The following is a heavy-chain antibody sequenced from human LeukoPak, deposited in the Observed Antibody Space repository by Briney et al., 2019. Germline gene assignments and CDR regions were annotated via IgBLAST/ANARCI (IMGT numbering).Heavy chain of an antibody. D-gene: IGHD4-23*01. CDR2: ISYDGSNK. Sequence: PGGSLRLSCAASGFTFSSYAMHWARQAPGKGLEWVAVISYDGSNKYYADSVKGRFTISRDNSKNTLYLQMNSLRAEDTAVYYCARAPNGGFLDYWGQGTLVTVSS. CDR3: ARAPNGGFLDY. V-gene: IGHV3-30*04. CDR1: GFTFSSYA. J-gene: IGHJ4*02.